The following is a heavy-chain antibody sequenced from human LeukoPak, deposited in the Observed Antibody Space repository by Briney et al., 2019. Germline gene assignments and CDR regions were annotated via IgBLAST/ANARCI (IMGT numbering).Heavy chain of an antibody. D-gene: IGHD5-24*01. CDR2: ISYDGSYE. Sequence: SGGSLRLSWAASGFTFSTYGMHWVRQAPGKGLEWAAVISYDGSYESYADSVKGRFTISRDNSKNTLYLQMNSLRDEDSAVYYCARELFRDGYNWVDYWGQGTLVTVSS. CDR1: GFTFSTYG. CDR3: ARELFRDGYNWVDY. J-gene: IGHJ4*02. V-gene: IGHV3-30*01.